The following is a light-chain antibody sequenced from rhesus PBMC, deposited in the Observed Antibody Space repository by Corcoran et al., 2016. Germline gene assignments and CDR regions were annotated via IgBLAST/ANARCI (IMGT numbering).Light chain of an antibody. CDR1: SSDIGGYNY. CDR3: CSYRSGSTFI. J-gene: IGLJ1*01. CDR2: EVS. Sequence: QAALTQPRSVSGSPGQSVTISCTGTSSDIGGYNYVSWYQQHPGTAPKLMIYEVSKRPSGVSDRFSASKSGNTASLNISGLQAEDEGDYYCCSYRSGSTFIFGTGTRLTVL. V-gene: IGLV2-32*02.